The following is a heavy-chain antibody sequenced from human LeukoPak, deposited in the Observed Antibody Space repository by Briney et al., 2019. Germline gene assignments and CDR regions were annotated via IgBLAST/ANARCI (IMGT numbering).Heavy chain of an antibody. CDR2: IYYSGSN. V-gene: IGHV4-59*01. J-gene: IGHJ4*02. Sequence: SETLSLTCTVSGGSISSYYGRWVRQPPGKGVEWIGYIYYSGSNNYNPSLKSLVTISVDPSKIQFSLKLSSVTAADTAVYYCARGGHGYDILTGYYIPASNHYFDYWGQGTLVTVSS. D-gene: IGHD3-9*01. CDR1: GGSISSYY. CDR3: ARGGHGYDILTGYYIPASNHYFDY.